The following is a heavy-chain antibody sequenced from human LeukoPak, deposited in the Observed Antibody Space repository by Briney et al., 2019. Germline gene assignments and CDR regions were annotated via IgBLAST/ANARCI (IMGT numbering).Heavy chain of an antibody. J-gene: IGHJ4*02. Sequence: ASVKVSCKASGYTFTSYGISWVRQAPGQGLEWMGWISAYNGNTNYAQKLQGRVTMTTDTSTSTAYMELRSPRSDDTAVYYCARDSFPSYDSSGYYYFDYWGQGTLVTVSS. CDR1: GYTFTSYG. V-gene: IGHV1-18*01. CDR3: ARDSFPSYDSSGYYYFDY. D-gene: IGHD3-22*01. CDR2: ISAYNGNT.